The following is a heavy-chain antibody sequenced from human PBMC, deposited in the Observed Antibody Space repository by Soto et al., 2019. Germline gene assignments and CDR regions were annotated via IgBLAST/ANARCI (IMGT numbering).Heavy chain of an antibody. CDR3: ARAPGGYCSGGSCYPPDAFDI. Sequence: GGSLRLSCAASGFTFSSYGMHWVRQAPGKGLEWVAVIWYDGSNKYYADSVKGRFTISRDNSKNTLYLQMNSLRAEDKGWDFWARAPGGYCSGGSCYPPDAFDIWGQGTMVTVSS. CDR1: GFTFSSYG. D-gene: IGHD2-15*01. CDR2: IWYDGSNK. V-gene: IGHV3-33*01. J-gene: IGHJ3*02.